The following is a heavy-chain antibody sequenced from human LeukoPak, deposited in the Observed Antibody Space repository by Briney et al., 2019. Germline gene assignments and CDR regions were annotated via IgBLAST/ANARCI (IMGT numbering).Heavy chain of an antibody. CDR1: GFPFSSYA. Sequence: GGSLRLSCAASGFPFSSYAMHWVRQAPGKGLEWVAVISYDGSNKYYADSVKGRFTISRDNSKNTLYLQMNSLRAEDTAVYYCARPEDYYGSGSYYFGALHYWGQGTLVTVSS. CDR3: ARPEDYYGSGSYYFGALHY. V-gene: IGHV3-30-3*01. CDR2: ISYDGSNK. J-gene: IGHJ4*02. D-gene: IGHD3-10*01.